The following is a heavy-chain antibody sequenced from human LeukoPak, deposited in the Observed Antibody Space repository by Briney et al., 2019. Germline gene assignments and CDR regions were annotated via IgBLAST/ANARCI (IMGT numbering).Heavy chain of an antibody. J-gene: IGHJ4*02. Sequence: SETLSLTCTVSGGSISSYYWSWIRQPPGKGLEWIGEINHSGSTNYNPSLKSRVTISVDTSKNQFSLKLSSVTAADTAVYYCARDGDDSSGYYLAYWGQGTLVTVSS. V-gene: IGHV4-34*01. CDR1: GGSISSYY. CDR3: ARDGDDSSGYYLAY. CDR2: INHSGST. D-gene: IGHD3-22*01.